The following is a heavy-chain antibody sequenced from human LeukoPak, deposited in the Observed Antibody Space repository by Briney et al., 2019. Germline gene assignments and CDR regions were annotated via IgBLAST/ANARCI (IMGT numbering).Heavy chain of an antibody. CDR1: GYTFTSYY. J-gene: IGHJ4*02. D-gene: IGHD2-2*01. V-gene: IGHV1-46*01. CDR3: ARDPCFSTSCYHSLDY. CDR2: INPSGGST. Sequence: ASVKVSCKASGYTFTSYYMHWVRQAPGQGLEWMGIINPSGGSTSYAQKFQGRVTMTRDTSTSTVYMELSSLRSEDTAVYYCARDPCFSTSCYHSLDYWGQGTLVTVSS.